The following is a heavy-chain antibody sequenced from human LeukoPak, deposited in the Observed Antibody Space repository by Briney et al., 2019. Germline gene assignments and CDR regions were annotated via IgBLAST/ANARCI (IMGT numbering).Heavy chain of an antibody. J-gene: IGHJ4*02. CDR1: GFTFSSYW. Sequence: PGGSLRLSCAASGFTFSSYWMSWVRQAPGKGLEWVANIKQDGSEKYYVDSVKGRFTISRDNAKNSLYLQMNSLRAEDTAVYYRARARSQMLTPHFDYWGQGTLVTVSS. V-gene: IGHV3-7*02. CDR3: ARARSQMLTPHFDY. D-gene: IGHD1-14*01. CDR2: IKQDGSEK.